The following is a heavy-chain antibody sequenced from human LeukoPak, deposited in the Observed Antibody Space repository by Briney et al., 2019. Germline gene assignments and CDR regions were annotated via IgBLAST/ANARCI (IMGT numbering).Heavy chain of an antibody. CDR3: GRHCVAGSRFCLKVASFDY. D-gene: IGHD6-19*01. CDR1: GFTFSSDA. Sequence: LRLSCAASGFTFSSDAMSWVRQPPGKGLEWIGSIYYSGSTYYNPSLKSRVTISVDTSKNQFSLKLSSVTAADTAVYYCGRHCVAGSRFCLKVASFDYWGQGTLVTVPS. CDR2: IYYSGST. J-gene: IGHJ4*02. V-gene: IGHV4-30-2*03.